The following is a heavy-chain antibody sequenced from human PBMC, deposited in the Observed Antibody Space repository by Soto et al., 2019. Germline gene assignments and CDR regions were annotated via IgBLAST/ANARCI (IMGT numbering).Heavy chain of an antibody. D-gene: IGHD1-26*01. CDR2: IYYSGST. CDR3: ARAGDPYYFDY. Sequence: SETLPLTCTVSGGSISSYYWSWIRQPPGKGLEWIGYIYYSGSTNYNPSLKSRVTISVDTSKNQFSLKLSSVTAADTAVYYCARAGDPYYFDYWGQGTLVTVSS. CDR1: GGSISSYY. V-gene: IGHV4-59*01. J-gene: IGHJ4*02.